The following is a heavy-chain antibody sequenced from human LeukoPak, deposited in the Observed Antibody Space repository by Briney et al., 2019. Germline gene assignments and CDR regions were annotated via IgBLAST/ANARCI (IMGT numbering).Heavy chain of an antibody. V-gene: IGHV4-59*01. D-gene: IGHD1-7*01. J-gene: IGHJ4*02. CDR2: IYYSGST. CDR1: GGSISSYY. CDR3: ARSTGTTQGYFDY. Sequence: ASETLSLTCTVSGGSISSYYWSWIRQPPGKGLEWIGYIYYSGSTNYNPSLKSRVTISVDTSKNQFSLKLSPVTAADTAVYYCARSTGTTQGYFDYWGQGTLVTVSS.